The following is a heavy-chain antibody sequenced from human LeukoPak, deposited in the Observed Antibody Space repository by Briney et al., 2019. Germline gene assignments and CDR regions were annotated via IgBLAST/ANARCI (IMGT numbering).Heavy chain of an antibody. Sequence: GGSLRLSCAASDFTFSDYYMSWIRQAPGKGLEWVSYISSTGSTIYYADSVKGRFTISRDNSKNTLYLQMNSLRAEDTAVYYCARDSRDYYYMDVWGKGTTVTISS. J-gene: IGHJ6*03. CDR1: DFTFSDYY. CDR2: ISSTGSTI. CDR3: ARDSRDYYYMDV. V-gene: IGHV3-11*01.